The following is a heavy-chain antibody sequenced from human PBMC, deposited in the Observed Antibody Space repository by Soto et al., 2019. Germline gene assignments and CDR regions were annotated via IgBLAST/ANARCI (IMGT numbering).Heavy chain of an antibody. CDR2: IDPSDSYT. D-gene: IGHD3-22*01. CDR1: GYSFTSYW. Sequence: GESLKISCKGSGYSFTSYWISWVRQMPGKGLEWMGRIDPSDSYTNYSPSFQGHVTISADKSISTAYLQWSSLKASDTAMYYCARLARYDSSGNQCGFDYWGQGTLVTVSS. V-gene: IGHV5-10-1*01. J-gene: IGHJ4*02. CDR3: ARLARYDSSGNQCGFDY.